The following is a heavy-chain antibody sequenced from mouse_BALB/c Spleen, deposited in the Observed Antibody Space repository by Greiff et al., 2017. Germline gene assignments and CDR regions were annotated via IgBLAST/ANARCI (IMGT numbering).Heavy chain of an antibody. CDR1: GFTFSSYA. CDR2: ISSGGST. CDR3: ARAEIYDGYYGFAY. J-gene: IGHJ3*01. D-gene: IGHD2-3*01. V-gene: IGHV5-6-5*01. Sequence: EVQGVESGGGLVKPGGSLKLSCAASGFTFSSYAMSWVRQTPEKRLEWVASISSGGSTYYPDSVKGRFTISRDNARNILYLQMSSLRSEDTAMYYCARAEIYDGYYGFAYWGQGTLVTVSA.